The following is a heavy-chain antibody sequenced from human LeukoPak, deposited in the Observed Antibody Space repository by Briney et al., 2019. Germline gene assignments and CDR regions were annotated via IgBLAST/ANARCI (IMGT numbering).Heavy chain of an antibody. CDR2: MNPNSGNT. CDR1: GYTFTSYD. V-gene: IGHV1-8*01. D-gene: IGHD3-3*01. J-gene: IGHJ4*02. CDR3: AKAVDDFWSGINFDY. Sequence: AASVKVSCKASGYTFTSYDINWVRQATGQGLEWMGWMNPNSGNTGYAQKFQGRVTMTRNTSISTAYMELNSLRAEDTAVYYCAKAVDDFWSGINFDYWGQGTLVTVSS.